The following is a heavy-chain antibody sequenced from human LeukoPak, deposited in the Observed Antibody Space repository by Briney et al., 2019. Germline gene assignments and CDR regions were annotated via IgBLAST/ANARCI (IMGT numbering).Heavy chain of an antibody. Sequence: ASVKVSCKASGYTFTGYYMHWVRQAPGQGLEWMGWINPNSGGTNYAQKFQGRVTMTRDTSISTAYMELSRLRSDDTAVYYCARDGGSGSYLLPYYYYYMDVWGKGTTVTISS. CDR1: GYTFTGYY. CDR2: INPNSGGT. D-gene: IGHD3-10*01. J-gene: IGHJ6*03. V-gene: IGHV1-2*02. CDR3: ARDGGSGSYLLPYYYYYMDV.